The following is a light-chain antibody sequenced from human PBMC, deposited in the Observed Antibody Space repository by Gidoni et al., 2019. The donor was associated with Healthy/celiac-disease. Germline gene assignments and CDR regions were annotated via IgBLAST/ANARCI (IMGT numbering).Light chain of an antibody. V-gene: IGKV3-11*01. Sequence: EIVXXQSPATLSLSPGERATLSCRASQSVSSYLAWYQQKPGQAPRLLIYDASNRATGIPARFSGSGXGTDFTLTISSLEPEDFAVYYCQQRSNWPXXTFGGGTKVEIK. CDR3: QQRSNWPXXT. CDR1: QSVSSY. CDR2: DAS. J-gene: IGKJ4*01.